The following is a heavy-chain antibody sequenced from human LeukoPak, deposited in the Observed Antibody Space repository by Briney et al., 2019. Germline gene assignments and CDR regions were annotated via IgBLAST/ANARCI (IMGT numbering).Heavy chain of an antibody. J-gene: IGHJ4*02. CDR2: ISGSGFNT. Sequence: GGSLRLSCAVSGFTFNNYGMSWVRQAPGKGLEWVSAISGSGFNTYYADSVKGRFTISRDNSKNTLYLQMNSLRAEDTAVYYCAKGVVVAPDVTPFDYWGQGTLVTVSS. CDR1: GFTFNNYG. CDR3: AKGVVVAPDVTPFDY. V-gene: IGHV3-23*01. D-gene: IGHD2-2*01.